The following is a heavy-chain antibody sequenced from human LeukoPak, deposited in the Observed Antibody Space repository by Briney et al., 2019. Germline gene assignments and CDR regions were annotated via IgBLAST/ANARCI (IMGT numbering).Heavy chain of an antibody. CDR2: INHSGST. CDR1: GGSISSYY. Sequence: SETLSLTCTVSGGSISSYYWSWIRQPPGKGLEWIGEINHSGSTNYNPSLKSRVTISVDTSKNQFSLKLSSVTAADTAVYYCARGEDSGGYSYYFDYWGQGTLVTVSS. CDR3: ARGEDSGGYSYYFDY. V-gene: IGHV4-34*01. D-gene: IGHD3-22*01. J-gene: IGHJ4*02.